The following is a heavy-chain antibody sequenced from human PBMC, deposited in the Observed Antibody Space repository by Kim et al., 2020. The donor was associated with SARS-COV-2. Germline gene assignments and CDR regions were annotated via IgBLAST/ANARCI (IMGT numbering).Heavy chain of an antibody. J-gene: IGHJ4*02. CDR3: ARGLVVANFDY. CDR2: IRSQAYGGTT. V-gene: IGHV3-49*04. D-gene: IGHD2-15*01. Sequence: GGSLRLSCTASGFTFGDYGMSWVRQAPGKGLEWISFIRSQAYGGTTEYAASVKGRFTISRDDTKSIVYLQMNSLKTEDTAVYYCARGLVVANFDYWGQGTLVTVSS. CDR1: GFTFGDYG.